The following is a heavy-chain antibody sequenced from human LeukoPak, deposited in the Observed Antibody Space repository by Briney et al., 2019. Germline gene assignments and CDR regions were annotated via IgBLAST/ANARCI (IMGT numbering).Heavy chain of an antibody. Sequence: GGSLRLSCAASGFTFSSYAMHWVRQAPGKGLEWVAVISYDGSNKYYADSVKGRFTISRDNSKNTLYLQMNSLRAEDTAVYYCARGGTPSPINLYSNYSVLCYFDYWGQGTPVTVSS. V-gene: IGHV3-30-3*01. D-gene: IGHD4-11*01. J-gene: IGHJ4*02. CDR1: GFTFSSYA. CDR3: ARGGTPSPINLYSNYSVLCYFDY. CDR2: ISYDGSNK.